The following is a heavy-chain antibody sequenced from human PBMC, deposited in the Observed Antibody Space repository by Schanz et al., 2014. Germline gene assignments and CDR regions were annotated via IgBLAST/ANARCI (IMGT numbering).Heavy chain of an antibody. CDR1: GLNFDYYG. V-gene: IGHV3-33*01. D-gene: IGHD5-12*01. Sequence: QVQLVESGGGVVQPGGSLRLSCATSGLNFDYYGMNWVRQAPGKGLEWVANIGYDGSEKYYVDSVKGRFTISRDNSKGTLYLQVSGLTPEDTAVYYCSRPRDGYNEFDSWGPGTLVTVSS. CDR3: SRPRDGYNEFDS. J-gene: IGHJ4*02. CDR2: IGYDGSEK.